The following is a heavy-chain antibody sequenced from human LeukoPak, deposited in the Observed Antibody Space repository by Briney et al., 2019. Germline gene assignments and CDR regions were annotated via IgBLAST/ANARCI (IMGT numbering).Heavy chain of an antibody. V-gene: IGHV3-23*01. CDR1: GLTFSSYA. CDR2: ISSSGDI. J-gene: IGHJ4*02. Sequence: GGSLRLSCAASGLTFSSYAMSWVRQAPGKGLEWVSAISSSGDIYYAGSVKGRFTISRDNSKNTLYLQMNSLRAEDTAVYYCTRDHGVGATDIDYWGQGTLVTVSS. CDR3: TRDHGVGATDIDY. D-gene: IGHD1-26*01.